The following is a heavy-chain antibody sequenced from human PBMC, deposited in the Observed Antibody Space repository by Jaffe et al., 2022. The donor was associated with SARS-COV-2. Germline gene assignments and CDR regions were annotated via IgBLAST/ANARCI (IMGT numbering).Heavy chain of an antibody. CDR2: IYYSGST. Sequence: QLQLQESGPGLVKPSETLSLTCTVSGGSISSSSYYWGWIRQPPGKGLEWIGSIYYSGSTYYNPSLKSRVTISVDTSKNQFSLKLSSVTAADTAVYYCARHLGAYSSGHPETIDYWGQGTLVTVSS. CDR3: ARHLGAYSSGHPETIDY. V-gene: IGHV4-39*01. CDR1: GGSISSSSYY. D-gene: IGHD6-19*01. J-gene: IGHJ4*02.